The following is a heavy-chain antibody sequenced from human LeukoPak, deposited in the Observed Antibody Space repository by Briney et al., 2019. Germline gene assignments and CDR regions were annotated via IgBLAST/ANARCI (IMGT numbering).Heavy chain of an antibody. CDR2: ISGSGGST. CDR1: GFTFSSYA. J-gene: IGHJ4*02. D-gene: IGHD2-2*01. Sequence: GGSLRLSCAAPGFTFSSYAMSWVRQAPGKGLEWVSAISGSGGSTYYADSVKGRFTISRDNSKNTLYLQMNSLRAEDTAVYYCAKGVGYCSSTSCSLIDYWGQGTLVTVSS. V-gene: IGHV3-23*01. CDR3: AKGVGYCSSTSCSLIDY.